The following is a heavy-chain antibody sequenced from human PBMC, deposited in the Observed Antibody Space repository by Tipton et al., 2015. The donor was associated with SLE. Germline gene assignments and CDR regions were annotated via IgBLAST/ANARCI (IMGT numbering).Heavy chain of an antibody. CDR2: LYSGGFS. V-gene: IGHV3-23*03. Sequence: SLRLSCAASGFTFSDFAMSWVRQAPGKGLEWVSVLYSGGFSHYADSVKGRFTISRDDAKSSLYLQMNSLRVDDTAVYYCARMAAVVVIPYYFDYWGQGTLVTVSS. CDR1: GFTFSDFA. CDR3: ARMAAVVVIPYYFDY. J-gene: IGHJ4*02. D-gene: IGHD3-22*01.